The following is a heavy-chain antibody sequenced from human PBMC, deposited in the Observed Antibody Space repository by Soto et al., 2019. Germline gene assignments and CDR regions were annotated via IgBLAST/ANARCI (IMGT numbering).Heavy chain of an antibody. J-gene: IGHJ4*02. V-gene: IGHV4-30-4*01. CDR2: ISYGGST. CDR3: ATMGTPATGLYYFDY. Sequence: QVQLQESGPGLVKPSQTLSLTCTVSGGSISSGNYYWSWIRQPPGKGLEWIGFISYGGSTYYSASLTSPFTISVATSKTQFSLNLSFVTAADTAVYYCATMGTPATGLYYFDYWGQGTLVTVSS. CDR1: GGSISSGNYY. D-gene: IGHD1-7*01.